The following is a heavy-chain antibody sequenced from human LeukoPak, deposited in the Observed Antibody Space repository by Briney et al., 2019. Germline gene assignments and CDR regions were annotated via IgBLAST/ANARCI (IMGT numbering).Heavy chain of an antibody. CDR3: AREEEWAPGAKAYNWFDP. V-gene: IGHV4-38-2*02. Sequence: KPSETLSLTCTVSGYSISSGYYWGWIRQPPGKGLEWIGRIYTSGSTNYNPSLKSRVTISVDTSKNQFSLKLSSVTAADTAVYYCAREEEWAPGAKAYNWFDPWGQGTLVTVSS. CDR1: GYSISSGYY. CDR2: IYTSGST. D-gene: IGHD2-2*01. J-gene: IGHJ5*02.